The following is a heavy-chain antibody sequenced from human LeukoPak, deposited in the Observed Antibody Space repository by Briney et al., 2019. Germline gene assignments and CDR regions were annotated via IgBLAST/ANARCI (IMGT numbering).Heavy chain of an antibody. CDR1: GFTFSSYG. CDR2: ISSSGSTI. V-gene: IGHV3-48*04. CDR3: ARDISGWYPTR. J-gene: IGHJ4*02. D-gene: IGHD6-19*01. Sequence: GGSLRLSCAASGFTFSSYGMHWVRQAPGKGLEWVSYISSSGSTIYYADSVKGRFTISRDNAKNTLYLQMNSLRAEDTAVYYCARDISGWYPTRWGQGTLVTVSS.